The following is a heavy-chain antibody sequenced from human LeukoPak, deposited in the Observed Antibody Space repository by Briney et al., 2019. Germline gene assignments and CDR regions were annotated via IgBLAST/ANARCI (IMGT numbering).Heavy chain of an antibody. CDR3: ARASYYYDSSGYPKKIFDY. D-gene: IGHD3-22*01. J-gene: IGHJ4*02. CDR1: AYTFTDYY. V-gene: IGHV1-2*02. CDR2: INPNSGGT. Sequence: ASVKVSCKASAYTFTDYYIHWVRQAPGQGLEWMGWINPNSGGTNYAQKFQGRVTMTRDTSISTAYMELSRLRSDDTAVYYCARASYYYDSSGYPKKIFDYWGQGTLVTVSS.